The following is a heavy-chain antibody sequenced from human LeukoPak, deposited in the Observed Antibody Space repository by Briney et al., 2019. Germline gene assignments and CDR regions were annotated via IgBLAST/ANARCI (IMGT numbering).Heavy chain of an antibody. CDR3: AKAWIVAAVDY. D-gene: IGHD1-26*01. CDR2: IQYDGSNK. J-gene: IGHJ4*01. V-gene: IGHV3-30*02. Sequence: GGSLRLSCAASGFTSSSYGMQWVRQAPGQGLEWVAFIQYDGSNKYYADSVKGRFTISRDNSKNTVYLQMNSLRAEDTAVYYCAKAWIVAAVDYWGQGTLVTVST. CDR1: GFTSSSYG.